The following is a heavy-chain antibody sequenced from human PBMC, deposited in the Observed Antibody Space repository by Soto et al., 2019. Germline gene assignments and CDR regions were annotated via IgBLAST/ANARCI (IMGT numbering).Heavy chain of an antibody. V-gene: IGHV1-18*01. Sequence: GASVKVSCKASGYTFTSYGVSWVRRAPGQGLEWMGWIGGYKGNTNYAQKLQGRVTLTTDTSTSTAYMELRSLRSDDTAVYYCAPHTLDTGMPSGYWGQGTLVTVSS. CDR3: APHTLDTGMPSGY. D-gene: IGHD5-18*01. CDR1: GYTFTSYG. J-gene: IGHJ4*02. CDR2: IGGYKGNT.